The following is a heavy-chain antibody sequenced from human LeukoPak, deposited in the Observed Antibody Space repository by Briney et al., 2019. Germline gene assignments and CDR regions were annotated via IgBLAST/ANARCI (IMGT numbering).Heavy chain of an antibody. CDR3: AKQPGEAARPSLPFDY. D-gene: IGHD6-6*01. CDR1: GFTFSSYA. Sequence: GGSLRLSCAASGFTFSSYAMSWVRQAPGKGLEWVSAISGSGGSTYYADSVKGRFTISRDNSKNTLYLQMNSLRAEDTAVYYCAKQPGEAARPSLPFDYWGQGTLVTVSS. CDR2: ISGSGGST. V-gene: IGHV3-23*01. J-gene: IGHJ4*02.